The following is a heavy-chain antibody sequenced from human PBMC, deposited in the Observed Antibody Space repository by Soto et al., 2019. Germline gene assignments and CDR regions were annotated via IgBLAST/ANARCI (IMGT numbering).Heavy chain of an antibody. CDR2: IYYTGST. J-gene: IGHJ4*02. CDR3: ARYPRLDY. V-gene: IGHV4-59*08. Sequence: ASETLSLTCTVSGGSINSYYWSWIRQPPGKGLEWIGYIYYTGSTNYNPSLRSRVTISIDTSKNQFSLKLTSVTAADTAVYYCARYPRLDYWGQGTLVTVSS. CDR1: GGSINSYY.